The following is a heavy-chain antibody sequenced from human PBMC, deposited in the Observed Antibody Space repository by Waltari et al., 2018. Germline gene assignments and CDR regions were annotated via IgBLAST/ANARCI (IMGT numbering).Heavy chain of an antibody. Sequence: QVQLVQSGAEVKKPGSSVKVSCKASGGTFSSYAISWVRQAPGQGLEWMGGSSPILGIANYGLKFQGRVTITADESTSTAYMELSSLRSEDTAVYYCARSVVPAAKGRQLVHWFDPWGQGTLVTVSS. CDR1: GGTFSSYA. J-gene: IGHJ5*02. V-gene: IGHV1-69*04. CDR3: ARSVVPAAKGRQLVHWFDP. D-gene: IGHD2-2*01. CDR2: SSPILGIA.